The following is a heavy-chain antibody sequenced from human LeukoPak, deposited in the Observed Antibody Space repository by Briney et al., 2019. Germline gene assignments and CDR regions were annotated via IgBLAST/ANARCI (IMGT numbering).Heavy chain of an antibody. CDR2: INSDGSST. CDR3: ARDPGDFWSGYYDYYYYYMDV. D-gene: IGHD3-3*01. V-gene: IGHV3-74*01. CDR1: GFTFSSYW. J-gene: IGHJ6*03. Sequence: GGSLRLSRAASGFTFSSYWMHWVRQAPGKGLVWVSRINSDGSSTSYADSVKGRFTISRDNAKNTLYLQMNSLRAEDTAVYYCARDPGDFWSGYYDYYYYYMDVWGKGTTVTVSS.